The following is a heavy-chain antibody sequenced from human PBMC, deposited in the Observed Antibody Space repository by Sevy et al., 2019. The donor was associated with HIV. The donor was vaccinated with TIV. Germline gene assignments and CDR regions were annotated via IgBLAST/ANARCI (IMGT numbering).Heavy chain of an antibody. J-gene: IGHJ2*01. CDR3: AKEGSSPDWYFDL. V-gene: IGHV3-23*01. D-gene: IGHD6-6*01. CDR2: ISGSGDRT. CDR1: GFTFSTYA. Sequence: GGSLRLSCAASGFTFSTYAMSWVRQAPGKGLEWVSSISGSGDRTYYADSVQGRFTISRDNSKNSLYRQMNSVRAEDTSVYYCAKEGSSPDWYFDLWGRGTLVTVSS.